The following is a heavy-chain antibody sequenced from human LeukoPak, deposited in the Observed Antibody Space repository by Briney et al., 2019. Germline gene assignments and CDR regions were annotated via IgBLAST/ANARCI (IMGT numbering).Heavy chain of an antibody. CDR2: ICYSGST. D-gene: IGHD5-24*01. CDR3: VRGDGYNAY. CDR1: GGSFSGYC. V-gene: IGHV4-59*08. Sequence: SETLSLTCTVSGGSFSGYCWSWIRQPPGKGLECFGYICYSGSTNYNPSLKSRVTMSVDTSKNQSSLKLNSVTAADTAVYYCVRGDGYNAYWGQGTLVTVSS. J-gene: IGHJ4*02.